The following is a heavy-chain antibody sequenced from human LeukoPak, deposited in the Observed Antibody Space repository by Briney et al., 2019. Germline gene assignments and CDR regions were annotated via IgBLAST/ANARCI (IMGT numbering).Heavy chain of an antibody. CDR1: GGPISSYY. CDR3: ASLKDGSGSYQPFAY. D-gene: IGHD3-10*01. CDR2: IYTRGST. J-gene: IGHJ4*02. V-gene: IGHV4-4*07. Sequence: AETLTLTCTVSGGPISSYYWSWIRQPAGKGLEWIGRIYTRGSTNYNRSLNSRIIMSVDTSKNQFSLQLSSVTAADTAVYYCASLKDGSGSYQPFAYWGQGTLVTVSS.